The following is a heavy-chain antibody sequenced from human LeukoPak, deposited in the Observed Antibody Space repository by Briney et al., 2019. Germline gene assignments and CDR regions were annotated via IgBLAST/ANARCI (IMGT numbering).Heavy chain of an antibody. D-gene: IGHD3-16*01. CDR1: GGSISSYY. V-gene: IGHV4-59*01. Sequence: SETLSLTCTVSGGSISSYYWSWIRQPPGKGLEWIGYIYYSGSTNYNPSLKSRVTISVDTSKNQFSLKLSSVTAADTAVYYCARDGSPWDYYYMDVWGKGTTVTVSS. CDR2: IYYSGST. CDR3: ARDGSPWDYYYMDV. J-gene: IGHJ6*03.